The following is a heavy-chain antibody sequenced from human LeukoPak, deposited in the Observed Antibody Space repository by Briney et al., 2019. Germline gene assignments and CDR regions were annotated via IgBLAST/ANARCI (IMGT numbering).Heavy chain of an antibody. J-gene: IGHJ4*02. V-gene: IGHV3-23*01. Sequence: HPGGSLRLSCAASGFTFDDYAMHWVRQAPGKGLEWVSAISGSGGSTYYADSVKGRFTISRDNSKNTLYLQMNSLRAEDTAVYYCAKVVYSSSSSPVTFFDYWGQGTLVTVSS. CDR2: ISGSGGST. CDR1: GFTFDDYA. CDR3: AKVVYSSSSSPVTFFDY. D-gene: IGHD6-6*01.